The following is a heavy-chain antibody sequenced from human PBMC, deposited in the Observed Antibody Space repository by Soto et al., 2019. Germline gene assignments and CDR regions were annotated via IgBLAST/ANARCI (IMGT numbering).Heavy chain of an antibody. CDR3: ARSIRGPRRFNGMDV. D-gene: IGHD1-20*01. CDR2: IERDDDDK. J-gene: IGHJ6*02. V-gene: IGHV2-70*13. CDR1: GFSLTSPGMC. Sequence: SGPTLVNPTESLTPTCTFSGFSLTSPGMCVGWIRQSPGKALEWLALIERDDDDKYYSTSLKTRLTISKDTRKNQVVLTMANMEPADTATYYCARSIRGPRRFNGMDVWGQGTTVTVSS.